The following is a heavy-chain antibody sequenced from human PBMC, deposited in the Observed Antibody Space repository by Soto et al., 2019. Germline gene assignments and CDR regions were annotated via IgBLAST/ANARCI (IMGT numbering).Heavy chain of an antibody. CDR2: IYYSGST. CDR1: GGSISSSSYY. J-gene: IGHJ6*02. V-gene: IGHV4-39*01. D-gene: IGHD3-3*01. Sequence: PSGTLSLTCTVSGGSISSSSYYWGWIRQPPGKGLEWIGSIYYSGSTYYNPSLKSRVTISVDTSKNQFSLKLSSVTAADTAVYYCARQHYDFWSGYYYYYGMDVWGQGTTVTVSS. CDR3: ARQHYDFWSGYYYYYGMDV.